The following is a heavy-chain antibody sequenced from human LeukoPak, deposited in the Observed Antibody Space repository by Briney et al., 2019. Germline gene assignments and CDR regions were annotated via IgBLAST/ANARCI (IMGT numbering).Heavy chain of an antibody. V-gene: IGHV3-53*01. CDR3: ARLGIAAAGIFGYFDY. CDR2: LYAGGNT. D-gene: IGHD6-13*01. CDR1: GFTVSSSY. J-gene: IGHJ4*02. Sequence: GGSLPVSCAASGFTVSSSYMSWVRQAPGKGLEWVSVLYAGGNTYYADSVKGRFTVSRDNSNNTLYLQMNSLRAEDTAVYYCARLGIAAAGIFGYFDYWGKGIRVSVSS.